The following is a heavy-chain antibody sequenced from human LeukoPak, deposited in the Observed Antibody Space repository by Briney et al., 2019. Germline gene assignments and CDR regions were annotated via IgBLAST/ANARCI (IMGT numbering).Heavy chain of an antibody. V-gene: IGHV4-30-2*01. D-gene: IGHD6-13*01. J-gene: IGHJ4*02. Sequence: SQTLSLTCAVSGGSISSGGYSWSWIRQPPGKGLEWIGYIYHSGSTYCNPSLKSRVTISVDRSKNQFSLKLSSVTAADTAVYYCARVRTAAALYYFDYWGQGTLVTVSS. CDR1: GGSISSGGYS. CDR3: ARVRTAAALYYFDY. CDR2: IYHSGST.